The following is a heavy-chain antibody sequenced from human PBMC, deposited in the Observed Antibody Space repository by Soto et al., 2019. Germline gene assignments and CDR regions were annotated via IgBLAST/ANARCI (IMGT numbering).Heavy chain of an antibody. V-gene: IGHV3-74*01. CDR2: VDSAGSGT. J-gene: IGHJ4*02. CDR3: VTVFEH. Sequence: VPLVESGGGSVQPGGSLRLSCVASGITFSGFWMHWVRQVPGKGLVWVARVDSAGSGTSYADFVKGRFTISRDNAKNTLSLQMDSLRVEDTAVYYCVTVFEHWGQGIPVNVSS. CDR1: GITFSGFW.